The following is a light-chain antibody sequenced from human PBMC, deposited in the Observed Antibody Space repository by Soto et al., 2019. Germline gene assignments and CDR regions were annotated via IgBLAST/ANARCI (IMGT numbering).Light chain of an antibody. CDR1: SSNIGAGYN. Sequence: QSVLTQPPSVSGAPGQRVTISCIGSSSNIGAGYNVHWYQHLAGTAPKVLIYGNRHRPSGVPDRFSGSKSGTSASLAITGLQADDEADYYCQSYDISLSGVVFGGGTKVTVL. CDR3: QSYDISLSGVV. V-gene: IGLV1-40*01. J-gene: IGLJ2*01. CDR2: GNR.